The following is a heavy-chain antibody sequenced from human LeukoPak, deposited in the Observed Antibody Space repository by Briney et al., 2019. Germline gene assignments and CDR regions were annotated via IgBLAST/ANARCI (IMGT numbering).Heavy chain of an antibody. CDR3: ARSQSSSLIDY. V-gene: IGHV3-74*01. CDR1: GFTFSSYW. D-gene: IGHD6-13*01. Sequence: GGSLRLSCAASGFTFSSYWMHWVRQAPGKGLVWVSRINSDGSSTSYADSVKGRFTPSRDNSKNTLYLQMNSLTVEDTAVYYCARSQSSSLIDYWGQGTLVTVSS. J-gene: IGHJ4*02. CDR2: INSDGSST.